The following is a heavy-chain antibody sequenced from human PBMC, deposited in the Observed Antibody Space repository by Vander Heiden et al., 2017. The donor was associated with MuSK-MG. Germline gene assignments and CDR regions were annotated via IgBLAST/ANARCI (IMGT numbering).Heavy chain of an antibody. CDR3: ARGENDYIWGSYRNNWFDP. J-gene: IGHJ5*02. Sequence: QVQLVQSGAEVKKPGSSVKVSCKASGGTFSSYAISGVRQAPGQGLEWMGGIIPIFGTANYAQKFQGRVTITADKSTSTAYMELSSLRSEDTAVYYCARGENDYIWGSYRNNWFDPWGQGTLVTVSS. CDR2: IIPIFGTA. V-gene: IGHV1-69*06. D-gene: IGHD3-16*02. CDR1: GGTFSSYA.